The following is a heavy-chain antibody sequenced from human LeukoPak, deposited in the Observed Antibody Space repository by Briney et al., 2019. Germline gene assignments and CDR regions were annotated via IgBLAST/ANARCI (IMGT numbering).Heavy chain of an antibody. Sequence: PSETLSLTCAVYGGSFSGYYWSWIRQPPGKGLEWIGEINHSGSTNYNPSLKSRVTISVDTSKNQFSLKLSSVTAADTAVYYCARVSVWFGELNWFDPWGQGILVTVSS. D-gene: IGHD3-10*01. CDR2: INHSGST. J-gene: IGHJ5*02. V-gene: IGHV4-34*01. CDR3: ARVSVWFGELNWFDP. CDR1: GGSFSGYY.